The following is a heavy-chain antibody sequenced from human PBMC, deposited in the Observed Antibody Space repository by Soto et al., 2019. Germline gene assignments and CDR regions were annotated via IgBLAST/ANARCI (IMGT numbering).Heavy chain of an antibody. CDR3: ARARDKCGGHFDS. CDR1: GGSVTSGGSY. D-gene: IGHD2-21*01. V-gene: IGHV4-31*11. Sequence: QVQLQESGPGLVKPSQTLSLTCAVSGGSVTSGGSYWSWIRQLPGKGLEWIGQIYHTGNTYYNPSLQSRVTMSDDTSKSKFSVILSSATASDTAVYFCARARDKCGGHFDSWGQGILVTVSS. CDR2: IYHTGNT. J-gene: IGHJ4*02.